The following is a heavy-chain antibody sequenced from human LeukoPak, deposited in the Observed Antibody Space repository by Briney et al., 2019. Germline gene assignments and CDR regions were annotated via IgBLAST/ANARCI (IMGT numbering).Heavy chain of an antibody. CDR2: IYYSGST. D-gene: IGHD3-16*02. V-gene: IGHV4-31*03. J-gene: IGHJ4*02. Sequence: SETLSLTCTVSGGSISSGGYYWSWIRQHPWKGLEWIGFIYYSGSTYYNPSLKSRVTFSVDTSENQFSLKLSSVNAADTAVYYCARAVYDYIWGSYRFDYWGQGTLVTVSS. CDR1: GGSISSGGYY. CDR3: ARAVYDYIWGSYRFDY.